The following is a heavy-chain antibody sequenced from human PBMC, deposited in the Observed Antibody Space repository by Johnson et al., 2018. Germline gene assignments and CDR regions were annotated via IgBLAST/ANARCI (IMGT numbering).Heavy chain of an antibody. CDR3: AGESPAAISNVAFDI. CDR2: IKQDGSQT. D-gene: IGHD2-2*01. Sequence: EVQLVETGGGLVQPGGSLRLACAASGFTFSSYWMSWVRQAPGKGLEWVATIKQDGSQTYYVDSVKGRFTISRDNAKNSLYLQMNRLRAEETAVYYCAGESPAAISNVAFDIWGQGTMVTVSS. V-gene: IGHV3-7*01. CDR1: GFTFSSYW. J-gene: IGHJ3*02.